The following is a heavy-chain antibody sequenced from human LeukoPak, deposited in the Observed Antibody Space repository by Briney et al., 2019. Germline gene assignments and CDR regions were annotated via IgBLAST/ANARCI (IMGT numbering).Heavy chain of an antibody. CDR3: ARGTQTIFGVIDY. V-gene: IGHV1-2*02. CDR2: IHPNNGGT. J-gene: IGHJ4*02. CDR1: GYTFTGYY. Sequence: ASVKVSCKTSGYTFTGYYMHWVRQAPGQGLVWMGWIHPNNGGTIYARSFQGRVTMTSDTSISTAYLELNSLISDDTAMYFCARGTQTIFGVIDYWGQGTLVTVSS. D-gene: IGHD3-3*01.